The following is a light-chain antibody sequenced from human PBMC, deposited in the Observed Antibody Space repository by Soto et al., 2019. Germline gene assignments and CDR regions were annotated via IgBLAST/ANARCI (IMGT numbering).Light chain of an antibody. CDR2: EVS. Sequence: QSALTQPSSLSDSPGQSITISFAGTSSDVGGYNHASWYQQHADKAPKLLIHEVSNRPSGVSNRFSGSKSGNTASLTISGLQAEDEADYYCTSYTSISTYVFGTGTKVTVL. CDR3: TSYTSISTYV. CDR1: SSDVGGYNH. J-gene: IGLJ1*01. V-gene: IGLV2-14*01.